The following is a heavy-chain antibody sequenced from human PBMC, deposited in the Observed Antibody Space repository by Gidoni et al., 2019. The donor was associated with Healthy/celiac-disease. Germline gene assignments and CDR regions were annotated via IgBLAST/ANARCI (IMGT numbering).Heavy chain of an antibody. V-gene: IGHV3-23*01. Sequence: TASGFTFSSYAMSWVRQAPGKGLEWVSAISGSGGSTYYADSVKGRFTISRDNSKNTLYLQMNSLRAEDTAVYYCAKDMREVAATIYDYWGQGTLVTVSS. D-gene: IGHD2-15*01. CDR2: ISGSGGST. CDR1: GFTFSSYA. J-gene: IGHJ4*02. CDR3: AKDMREVAATIYDY.